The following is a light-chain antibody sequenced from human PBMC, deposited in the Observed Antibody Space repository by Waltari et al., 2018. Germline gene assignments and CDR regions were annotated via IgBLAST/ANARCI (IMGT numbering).Light chain of an antibody. CDR3: QQYNNWPLT. Sequence: DIMMTQSPATLSVSPGDRATLSCGASQTVTTKLAWYQQKPGQAPRLLIYDASTRATGIPARFSGSQSGTEFTLTITSLQSEDFGIYYCQQYNNWPLTFGGGTKVEIK. V-gene: IGKV3-15*01. CDR1: QTVTTK. CDR2: DAS. J-gene: IGKJ4*01.